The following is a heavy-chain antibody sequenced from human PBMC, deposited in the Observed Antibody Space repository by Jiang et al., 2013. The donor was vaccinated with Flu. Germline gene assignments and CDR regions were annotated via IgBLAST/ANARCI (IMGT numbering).Heavy chain of an antibody. V-gene: IGHV1-46*01. Sequence: GAEVKKPGASVKISCKASGYTFTNYPMHWVRQAPGQGLEWMGIINPSGGSTSYAQKFQGRVTMTRDTSTSTVYMELSSLRSEDTAVYYCARAPSYYYDLEVGPGFEGLDYWGQGTLVTVSS. CDR3: ARAPSYYYDLEVGPGFEGLDY. CDR2: INPSGGST. CDR1: GYTFTNYP. J-gene: IGHJ4*02. D-gene: IGHD3-22*01.